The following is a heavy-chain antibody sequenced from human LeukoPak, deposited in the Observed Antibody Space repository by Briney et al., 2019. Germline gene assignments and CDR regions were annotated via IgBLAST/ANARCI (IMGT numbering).Heavy chain of an antibody. CDR3: AKGHYYGSGSYWV. V-gene: IGHV3-21*04. CDR2: IGSSSTYI. CDR1: GFTFSSYW. J-gene: IGHJ4*02. Sequence: GGSLRLSCAASGFTFSSYWMSWVRQAPGKGLEWVSSIGSSSTYIYYADSMKGRFTISRDNAKNSLYLQMNSLRAEDTAVYYCAKGHYYGSGSYWVWGQGTLVTVSS. D-gene: IGHD3-10*01.